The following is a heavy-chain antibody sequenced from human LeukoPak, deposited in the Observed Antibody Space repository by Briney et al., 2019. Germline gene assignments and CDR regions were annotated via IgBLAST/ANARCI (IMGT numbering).Heavy chain of an antibody. CDR2: INPSGGST. D-gene: IGHD6-13*01. V-gene: IGHV1-46*01. Sequence: ASVKVSCKASGYTFTSYYMHWVRQAPGQGLEWMGIINPSGGSTSYAQKFQGRVTMTTDTSTSTAYMELRSLRSDDTAVYYCAREHIAAAADYWGQGTLVTVSS. J-gene: IGHJ4*02. CDR3: AREHIAAAADY. CDR1: GYTFTSYY.